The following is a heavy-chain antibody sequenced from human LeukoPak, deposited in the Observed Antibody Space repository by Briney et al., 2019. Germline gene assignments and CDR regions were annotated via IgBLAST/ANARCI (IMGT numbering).Heavy chain of an antibody. J-gene: IGHJ3*02. Sequence: GGSLRLSCAASGFTFSSYATHWVRQAPGKGLEYVSAISSNGGSTYYANSVKGRFTISRDNSKNTLYLQMGSLRAEDMAVYYCARSYGSGSYYKIVVTQDAFDIWGQGTMVTVSS. CDR1: GFTFSSYA. V-gene: IGHV3-64*01. CDR2: ISSNGGST. CDR3: ARSYGSGSYYKIVVTQDAFDI. D-gene: IGHD3-10*01.